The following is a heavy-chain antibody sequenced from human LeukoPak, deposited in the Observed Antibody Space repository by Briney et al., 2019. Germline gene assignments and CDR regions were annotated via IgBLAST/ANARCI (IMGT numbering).Heavy chain of an antibody. V-gene: IGHV4-34*01. D-gene: IGHD3-22*01. CDR1: GGSFSGYY. CDR3: ARRIYDSSGYYYWYFDL. Sequence: SETLSLTCAVYGGSFSGYYWSWIRQPPGKGLEWIGEIKHSGSTNYNPSLKSRVTMSVDTSKNQFSLKLSSVTAADTAVYYCARRIYDSSGYYYWYFDLWGRGTLVTVSS. CDR2: IKHSGST. J-gene: IGHJ2*01.